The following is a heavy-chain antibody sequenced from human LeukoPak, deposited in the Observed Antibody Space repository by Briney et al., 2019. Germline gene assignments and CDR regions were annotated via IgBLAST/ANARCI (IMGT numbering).Heavy chain of an antibody. J-gene: IGHJ4*02. CDR3: ARVPYYASSGYPYYFDY. Sequence: ASVKVSCKASGGTFSSYAISLVRQAPGQGLEWMGGIIPIFGTANYAQKFQGRVTITADESTSTAYMELSSLRSEDTAVYYCARVPYYASSGYPYYFDYGGQGTLVTVSS. CDR1: GGTFSSYA. V-gene: IGHV1-69*13. D-gene: IGHD3-22*01. CDR2: IIPIFGTA.